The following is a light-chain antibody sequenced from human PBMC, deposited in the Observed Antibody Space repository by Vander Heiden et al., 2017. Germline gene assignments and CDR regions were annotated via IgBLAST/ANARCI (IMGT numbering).Light chain of an antibody. Sequence: QSALTQPASVSGSPRQSITISCTGTSSDLGGYNYVSWYQQQPGKAPKLMIYEVRNRPSGVSNRFSGSKSGNTASLTISGLQAEDEADYYCSSYTSSSVLFGGGTKVTVL. CDR3: SSYTSSSVL. CDR2: EVR. CDR1: SSDLGGYNY. J-gene: IGLJ2*01. V-gene: IGLV2-14*01.